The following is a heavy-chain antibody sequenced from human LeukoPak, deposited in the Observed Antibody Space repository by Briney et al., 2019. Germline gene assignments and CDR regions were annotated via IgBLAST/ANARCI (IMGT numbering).Heavy chain of an antibody. J-gene: IGHJ5*02. V-gene: IGHV4-38-2*02. Sequence: PSETLSLTCTVSGGSISSYYWGWIRQPPGKGLEWIGSIYHSGSTDYNASLKSRVTISVDTSKNQFSLKLSSVTDADTAMYYCARSFYNTGGWFDPWGQGTLVTVSS. CDR1: GGSISSYY. D-gene: IGHD5-24*01. CDR2: IYHSGST. CDR3: ARSFYNTGGWFDP.